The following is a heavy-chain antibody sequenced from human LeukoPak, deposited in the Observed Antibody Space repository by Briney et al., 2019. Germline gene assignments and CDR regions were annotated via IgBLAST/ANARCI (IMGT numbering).Heavy chain of an antibody. CDR3: AREGGFYRPLDY. CDR2: VHLDGRT. CDR1: GGSVINTNW. D-gene: IGHD3-3*01. J-gene: IGHJ4*02. Sequence: SGTLSLTCGVSGGSVINTNWWTWVRQPPGKGLEWIGEVHLDGRTNYNPSLESRLTMSVDVPENQVSLKLTSVTAADTAVYYCAREGGFYRPLDYSGQGTLVTVSS. V-gene: IGHV4-4*02.